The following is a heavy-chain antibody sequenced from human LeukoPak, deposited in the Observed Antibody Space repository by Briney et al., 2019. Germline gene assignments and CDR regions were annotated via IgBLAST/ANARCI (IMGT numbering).Heavy chain of an antibody. J-gene: IGHJ5*02. V-gene: IGHV4-4*07. CDR2: IYTSGST. Sequence: SETLSLTCTVSGGSISSYYWSWIRQPAGKGLVWIGRIYTSGSTNYNPSLKSRVTISVDTSKNQFSLKLSSVTAADTAVYYCARTHVGYCSSTSCYVWFDPWGQGTLVTVSS. CDR3: ARTHVGYCSSTSCYVWFDP. D-gene: IGHD2-2*01. CDR1: GGSISSYY.